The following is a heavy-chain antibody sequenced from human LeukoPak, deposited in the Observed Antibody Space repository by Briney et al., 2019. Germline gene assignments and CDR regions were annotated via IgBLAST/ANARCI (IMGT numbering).Heavy chain of an antibody. CDR3: AKGGRITMLRGVQRDHYFDY. Sequence: GGSLRLSCAASGFTFSSYAMSWLRQAPGQGLEWVSHISGSGGSTYYADSVKGRFTISRDNSKNTLYLQMNSLRVEDTAVYYCAKGGRITMLRGVQRDHYFDYWGQGTLVTVSS. J-gene: IGHJ4*02. V-gene: IGHV3-23*01. D-gene: IGHD3-10*01. CDR1: GFTFSSYA. CDR2: ISGSGGST.